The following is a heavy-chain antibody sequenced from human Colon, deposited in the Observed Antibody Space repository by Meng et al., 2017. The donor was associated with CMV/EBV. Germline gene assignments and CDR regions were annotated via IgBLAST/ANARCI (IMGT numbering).Heavy chain of an antibody. Sequence: QVQLQESGPGLVKPSPTLCLTFACSGDSISSGGHFWSWIRQPPGKGLEWIGYTFHTGNAHYNMFLKSRVSISVDTSRNLFSLHMTSVTAADTAVYYCASGDYDTSGYYFDYWGQGTLVTVSS. V-gene: IGHV4-30-4*01. D-gene: IGHD3-22*01. CDR2: TFHTGNA. CDR1: GDSISSGGHF. J-gene: IGHJ4*02. CDR3: ASGDYDTSGYYFDY.